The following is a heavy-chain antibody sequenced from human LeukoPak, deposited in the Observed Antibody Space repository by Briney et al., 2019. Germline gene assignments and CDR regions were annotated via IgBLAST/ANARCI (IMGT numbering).Heavy chain of an antibody. J-gene: IGHJ4*02. V-gene: IGHV3-23*01. CDR1: GFTFSSYA. CDR2: ITGSGSST. D-gene: IGHD2-2*02. Sequence: GGSLRLSCAASGFTFSSYAMTWVLQAPGKGLEWVSTITGSGSSTYYADSVKGRFTISRGNSKNTLYLQMNSLRAEDTAVYYCATKPTIVVVPAAIYSDYWGQGTLVTVSS. CDR3: ATKPTIVVVPAAIYSDY.